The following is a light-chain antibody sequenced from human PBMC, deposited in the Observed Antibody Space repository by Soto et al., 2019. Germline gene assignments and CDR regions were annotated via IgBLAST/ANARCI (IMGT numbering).Light chain of an antibody. CDR1: QSVRSNF. V-gene: IGKV3-20*01. CDR3: QQYGSSPET. J-gene: IGKJ1*01. CDR2: GAS. Sequence: EIVLTQSPGTLSLSPGERATLSCRASQSVRSNFLAWYQQKPGQAPRLLIYGASNRATGIPARFSGSGSGTDFTLTISRLEPEDFAVYYCQQYGSSPETFGQGTKVDIK.